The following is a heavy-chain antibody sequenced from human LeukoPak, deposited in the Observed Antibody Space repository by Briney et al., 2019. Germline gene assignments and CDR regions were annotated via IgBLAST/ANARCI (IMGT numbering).Heavy chain of an antibody. CDR1: GFTFSSSE. V-gene: IGHV3-48*03. D-gene: IGHD1-26*01. J-gene: IGHJ4*02. Sequence: GSVTLCCAASGFTFSSSEMDWVGQAPGKGLEWISYISSGGGTTYYADSVKGRFTISRDNAKNSLSLQMNSLRAEDTAVYYCARPGRSVTPGYWGQGSLVTVSS. CDR3: ARPGRSVTPGY. CDR2: ISSGGGTT.